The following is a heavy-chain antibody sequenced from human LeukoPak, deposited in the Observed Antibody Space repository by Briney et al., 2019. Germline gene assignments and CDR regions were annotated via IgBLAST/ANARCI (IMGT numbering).Heavy chain of an antibody. CDR1: VNTFTVDF. CDR2: INVNSGGT. CDR3: ASYSDSPKEFDK. Sequence: ASVTVSFTASVNTFTVDFMQWVRQAPGQGRGWMGWINVNSGGTHYAQKFQGRVSMTSDTSIATAYMELSGLRSDDTAVYYCASYSDSPKEFDKWGQGTLVSVSS. J-gene: IGHJ4*02. V-gene: IGHV1-2*02. D-gene: IGHD1-26*01.